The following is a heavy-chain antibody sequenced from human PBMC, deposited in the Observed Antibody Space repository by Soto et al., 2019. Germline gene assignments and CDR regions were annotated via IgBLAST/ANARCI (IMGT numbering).Heavy chain of an antibody. CDR3: ASDTTTSYITPELIQVEEYGMDV. D-gene: IGHD1-7*01. V-gene: IGHV1-46*01. CDR2: INPSGGST. Sequence: QVQLVQSGAEVKKPGASVKVSCKASGYTFTSYYMHWVRQAPGQGLEWMGIINPSGGSTSYAQKFQGRVTMTRDTSTSTVYMELSSLRSEDTAVYYCASDTTTSYITPELIQVEEYGMDVWGQGTTVTVSS. CDR1: GYTFTSYY. J-gene: IGHJ6*02.